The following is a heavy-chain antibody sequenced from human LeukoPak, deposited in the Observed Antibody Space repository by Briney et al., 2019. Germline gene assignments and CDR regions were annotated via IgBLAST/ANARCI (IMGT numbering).Heavy chain of an antibody. CDR1: GYTFTSYG. D-gene: IGHD2-15*01. V-gene: IGHV1-18*01. CDR2: ISAYNGNT. Sequence: ASVKVSCKASGYTFTSYGISWVRQAPGQGLEWMGWISAYNGNTNYAKKLQGRVTMTTDTSTSTAYMELRSLRSDDTAVYYCARGGYCSGGSCYGYFDYWGQGTLVTVSS. J-gene: IGHJ4*02. CDR3: ARGGYCSGGSCYGYFDY.